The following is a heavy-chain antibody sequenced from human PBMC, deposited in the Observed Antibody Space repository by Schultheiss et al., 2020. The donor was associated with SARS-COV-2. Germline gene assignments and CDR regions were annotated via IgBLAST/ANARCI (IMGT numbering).Heavy chain of an antibody. CDR1: GGSISSYY. J-gene: IGHJ4*02. D-gene: IGHD5-12*01. CDR3: ARAGYSGYERYFDY. V-gene: IGHV4-4*07. Sequence: SQTLSLTCTVSGGSISSYYWSWIRQPAGKGLEWIGRIYTSGSTNYNPSLKSRVTMSVDTSKNQFSLKLSSVTAADTAVYYCARAGYSGYERYFDYWGQGTLVTVSS. CDR2: IYTSGST.